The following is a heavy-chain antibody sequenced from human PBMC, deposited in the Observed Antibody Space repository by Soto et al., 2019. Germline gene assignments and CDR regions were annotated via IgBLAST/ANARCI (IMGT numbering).Heavy chain of an antibody. Sequence: GASVKVSCKASGYTFTSYAMHWVRQAPGQRLEWMGWINAGNGNTKYSQKFQGRVTITRDTSASTAYMELSSLRSEDTAVYYCARALPAGGLLRFLEWSPYGMDVWGQGTTVTVSS. J-gene: IGHJ6*02. CDR1: GYTFTSYA. D-gene: IGHD3-3*01. CDR2: INAGNGNT. V-gene: IGHV1-3*01. CDR3: ARALPAGGLLRFLEWSPYGMDV.